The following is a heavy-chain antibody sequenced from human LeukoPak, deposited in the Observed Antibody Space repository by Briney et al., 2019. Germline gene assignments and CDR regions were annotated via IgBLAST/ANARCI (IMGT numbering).Heavy chain of an antibody. Sequence: ASVKVSCKASGYTFTGYYMHWVRQAPGQGLEWMGWINPNSGGTNYAQKFQGRVTMTRDTSISTAYMELSRLRSDDTAVYYCARRQLPGYYMDVWGKGTTVTVSS. CDR3: ARRQLPGYYMDV. CDR1: GYTFTGYY. CDR2: INPNSGGT. J-gene: IGHJ6*03. V-gene: IGHV1-2*02. D-gene: IGHD6-6*01.